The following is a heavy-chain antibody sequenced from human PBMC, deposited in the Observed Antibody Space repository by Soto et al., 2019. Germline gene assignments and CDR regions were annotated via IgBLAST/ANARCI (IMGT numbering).Heavy chain of an antibody. J-gene: IGHJ3*02. CDR1: GGSISSYY. CDR3: ARDDYGDYGRQPAFDI. V-gene: IGHV4-59*12. CDR2: IYYSGST. Sequence: SGTLSLTCTVPGGSISSYYWSWIRQPPGKGLEWIGYIYYSGSTNYNPSLKSRVTISVDTSKNQFSLKLSSVTAADTAVYYCARDDYGDYGRQPAFDIWGQGTMVTVSS. D-gene: IGHD4-17*01.